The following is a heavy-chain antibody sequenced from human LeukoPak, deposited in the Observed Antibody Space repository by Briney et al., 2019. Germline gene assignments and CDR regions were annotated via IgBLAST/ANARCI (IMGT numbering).Heavy chain of an antibody. CDR3: AKRGVVIRVFLVGFHKEAYYFDS. CDR2: ISDSGGRT. V-gene: IGHV3-23*01. Sequence: GGSLRLSCAVSGITLSNYGMSWVRQPPGKGLEWVAGISDSGGRTNYADSVKGRFTISRDNPKNTLYLQMNSLRAEDTAVYFCAKRGVVIRVFLVGFHKEAYYFDSWGQGALVTVSS. D-gene: IGHD3-10*01. CDR1: GITLSNYG. J-gene: IGHJ4*02.